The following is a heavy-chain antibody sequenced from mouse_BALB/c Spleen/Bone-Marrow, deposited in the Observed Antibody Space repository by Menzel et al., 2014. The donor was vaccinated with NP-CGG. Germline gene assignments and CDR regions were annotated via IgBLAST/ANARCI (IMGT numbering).Heavy chain of an antibody. CDR1: GFSLTNYG. J-gene: IGHJ4*01. V-gene: IGHV2-9*02. CDR2: IWAGGST. CDR3: ARPYYGLYAMDY. D-gene: IGHD1-2*01. Sequence: VKLVESGPGLVAPSQSLSITCTVSGFSLTNYGVHWVRQPPGKGLEWLGVIWAGGSTNYNSALMSRLSISKDNSKSQVFLKMNSLQTDDTATYYCARPYYGLYAMDYWGQGTSVTVSS.